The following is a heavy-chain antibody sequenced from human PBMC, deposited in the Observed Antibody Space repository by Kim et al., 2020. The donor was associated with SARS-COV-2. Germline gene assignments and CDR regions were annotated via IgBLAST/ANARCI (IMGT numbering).Heavy chain of an antibody. J-gene: IGHJ5*02. Sequence: SGPTLVNPTQTLTLTCTFSGFSLSTSGMCVSWIRQPPGKALEWLARIDWDDDKYYSTSLKTRLTISKDTSKNQVVLTMTNMDPVDTATYYCARLHIAAAGFNWFDPWGQGTLVTVSS. V-gene: IGHV2-70*11. CDR2: IDWDDDK. D-gene: IGHD6-13*01. CDR3: ARLHIAAAGFNWFDP. CDR1: GFSLSTSGMC.